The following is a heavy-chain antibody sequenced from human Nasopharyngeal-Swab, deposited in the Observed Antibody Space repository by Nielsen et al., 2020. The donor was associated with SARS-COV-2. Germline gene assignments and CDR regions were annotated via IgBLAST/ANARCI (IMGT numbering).Heavy chain of an antibody. CDR2: INAGNDNT. Sequence: ASVKVSCKASGYTFTSYAMHWVRQAPGQRLEWMGWINAGNDNTKYSQKFQGRVTITADESTSTAYMELSSLRSEDTAVYYCASWTGDDAFDIWGQGTMVTVSS. CDR3: ASWTGDDAFDI. CDR1: GYTFTSYA. J-gene: IGHJ3*02. D-gene: IGHD3/OR15-3a*01. V-gene: IGHV1-3*01.